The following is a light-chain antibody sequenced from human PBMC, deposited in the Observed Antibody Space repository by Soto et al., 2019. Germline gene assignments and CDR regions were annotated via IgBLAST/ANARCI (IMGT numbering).Light chain of an antibody. CDR2: GAS. CDR3: QQYGSSPFT. CDR1: QSVSGSC. Sequence: EMVLTQSPCTLSLSPGDRATLSCRARQSVSGSCLAWYQQKPGQAPRLLTYGASRRATGITDRFSGSGYGRDFPLTISRLEPQDFAVYYCQQYGSSPFTFGPATKVEI. V-gene: IGKV3-20*01. J-gene: IGKJ3*01.